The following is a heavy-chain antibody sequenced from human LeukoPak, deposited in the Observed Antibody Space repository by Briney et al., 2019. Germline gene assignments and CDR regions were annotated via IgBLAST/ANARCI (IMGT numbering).Heavy chain of an antibody. D-gene: IGHD2-15*01. V-gene: IGHV1-8*01. CDR1: GYTFTSYD. CDR3: ARGPGIGYWAEEATAFDI. J-gene: IGHJ3*02. CDR2: MNPNSGNT. Sequence: ASVKVSCKASGYTFTSYDINWVRQATGQGPEWMGWMNPNSGNTGYAQKFQGRVTMTRNTSISTAYMELSSLRSEDTAVYYCARGPGIGYWAEEATAFDIWGQGTMVTVSS.